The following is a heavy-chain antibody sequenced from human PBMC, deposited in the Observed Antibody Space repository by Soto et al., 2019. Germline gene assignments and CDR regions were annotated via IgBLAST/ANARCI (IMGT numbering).Heavy chain of an antibody. CDR1: GGSMSSGGYY. D-gene: IGHD4-4*01. CDR2: IYYSGST. J-gene: IGHJ6*02. CDR3: AREEGAVTTGGYYYYYGMDV. V-gene: IGHV4-31*03. Sequence: TLSLTCTVSGGSMSSGGYYWSWIRQHPGKGLEWIGYIYYSGSTYYNPSLKSRATISMYTSKEQFSLKLSSVTAADTAVYYCAREEGAVTTGGYYYYYGMDVWGQGTTVTVSS.